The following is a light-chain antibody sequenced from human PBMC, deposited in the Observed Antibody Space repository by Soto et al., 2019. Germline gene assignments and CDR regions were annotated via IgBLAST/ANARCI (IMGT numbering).Light chain of an antibody. CDR3: QQYNERPPWT. V-gene: IGKV3-15*01. CDR1: QSVGSN. J-gene: IGKJ1*01. Sequence: EIVLTQSPATLSSSPGERATLSCRASQSVGSNVAWYQQKPGQAPRLLIYGASSRATGIPARVSGSGSGTDFTLTISSLQSDDVGVYYCQQYNERPPWTFGQGTKVDIK. CDR2: GAS.